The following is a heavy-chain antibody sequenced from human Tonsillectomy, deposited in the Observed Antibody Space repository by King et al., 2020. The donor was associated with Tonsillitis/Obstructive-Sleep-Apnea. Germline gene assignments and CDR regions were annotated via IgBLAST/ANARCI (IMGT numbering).Heavy chain of an antibody. CDR1: GFTFRTFS. CDR2: ISSSSSSI. Sequence: DVQLVESGGGLVQPVGSLRLSCAASGFTFRTFSMNWVRQAPGKGLEWISYISSSSSSIYYADSVKGRFTISRDNAKNSLYLQMSSLRDDDSAVYYCARDTSGFGHDAFDMWGQGTMVIVSS. J-gene: IGHJ3*02. D-gene: IGHD3-16*01. V-gene: IGHV3-48*02. CDR3: ARDTSGFGHDAFDM.